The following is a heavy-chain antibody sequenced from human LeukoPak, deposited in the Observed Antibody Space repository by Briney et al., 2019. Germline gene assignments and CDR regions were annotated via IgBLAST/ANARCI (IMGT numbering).Heavy chain of an antibody. Sequence: SETLSLTCTVSGGSIRSYNYYWSWIRQPAGKGLEWIGRIYTSGIINYNPSFESRVTISIDTSKSEFSLKLSSVTAADTAVYYCARGRVVVAAIGSGMDVWGQGTTVTVSS. V-gene: IGHV4-61*02. CDR1: GGSIRSYNYY. CDR3: ARGRVVVAAIGSGMDV. CDR2: IYTSGII. D-gene: IGHD2-15*01. J-gene: IGHJ6*02.